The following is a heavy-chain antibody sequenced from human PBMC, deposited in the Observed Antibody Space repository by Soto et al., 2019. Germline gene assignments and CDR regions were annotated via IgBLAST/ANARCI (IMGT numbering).Heavy chain of an antibody. CDR3: ATLVGATRPDAFDI. CDR2: FDPEDGET. V-gene: IGHV1-24*01. D-gene: IGHD1-26*01. Sequence: ASVKVSCKVSGYTLTELSMHWVRQAPGKGLEWMGGFDPEDGETIYAQKFQGRVTMTEDTSTDTAYMELSSLRSEDTAMYYCATLVGATRPDAFDIWGQGTMVTVSS. J-gene: IGHJ3*02. CDR1: GYTLTELS.